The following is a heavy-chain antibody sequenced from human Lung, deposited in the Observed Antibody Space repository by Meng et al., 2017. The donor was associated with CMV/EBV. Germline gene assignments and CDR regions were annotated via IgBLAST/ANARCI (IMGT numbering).Heavy chain of an antibody. D-gene: IGHD3-3*01. V-gene: IGHV3-7*01. J-gene: IGHJ6*02. CDR3: ARDRFEDYDFWSGYSLTDYYGMDV. CDR1: GFTFSSYW. CDR2: IKQDGSEK. Sequence: GEXXKISCAASGFTFSSYWMSWVRQAPGKGLEWVANIKQDGSEKYYVDSVKGRFTISRDNAKNSLYLQMNSLRAEDTAVYYCARDRFEDYDFWSGYSLTDYYGMDVWGPWNXVNVSS.